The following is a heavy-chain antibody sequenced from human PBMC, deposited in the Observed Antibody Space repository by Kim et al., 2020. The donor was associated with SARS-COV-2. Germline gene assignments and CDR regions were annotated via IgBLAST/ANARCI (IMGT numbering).Heavy chain of an antibody. D-gene: IGHD3-10*01. CDR3: NWFGDGEGY. J-gene: IGHJ4*02. V-gene: IGHV3-30*03. CDR2: ISYDGSNK. CDR1: GFTFSSYG. Sequence: GGSLRLSCAASGFTFSSYGMHWVRQAPGKGLEWVAVISYDGSNKYYADSVKGRFTISRDNSKNTLYLQMNSLRAEDTAVYYCNWFGDGEGYWGQGTLVTVSS.